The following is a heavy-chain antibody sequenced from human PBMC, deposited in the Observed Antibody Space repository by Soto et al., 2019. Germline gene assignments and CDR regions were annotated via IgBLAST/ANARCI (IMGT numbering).Heavy chain of an antibody. Sequence: SQTLSLTCALSGDSVSSNSAAWNWIRQSPSRGLEWLGRTYYRSKWYNDYAVSVKSRITINPDTSKNQISLQLNSVTPEDTAVYYCASCRAIYGAFCALFDYWGPGILVTVSS. CDR3: ASCRAIYGAFCALFDY. CDR2: TYYRSKWYN. CDR1: GDSVSSNSAA. V-gene: IGHV6-1*01. D-gene: IGHD2-2*02. J-gene: IGHJ4*02.